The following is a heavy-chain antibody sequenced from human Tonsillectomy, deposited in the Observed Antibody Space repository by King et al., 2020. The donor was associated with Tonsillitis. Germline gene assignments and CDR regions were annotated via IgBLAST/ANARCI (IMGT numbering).Heavy chain of an antibody. CDR2: ISAYNGNT. CDR3: ARNDHSTYCSGGSCHSDY. V-gene: IGHV1-18*01. J-gene: IGHJ4*02. D-gene: IGHD2-15*01. Sequence: QLAQSGGEVKKPGASVKVSCKSSGYTFTSYGITWVRQAPGQGLEWMGWISAYNGNTNYAQKLQGRVTMTTDTSMSTAYMELRSLRSDDTAVYYCARNDHSTYCSGGSCHSDYWGQGTLVTVSS. CDR1: GYTFTSYG.